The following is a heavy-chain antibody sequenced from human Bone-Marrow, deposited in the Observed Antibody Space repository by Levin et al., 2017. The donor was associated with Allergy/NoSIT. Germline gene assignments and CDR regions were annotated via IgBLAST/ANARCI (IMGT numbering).Heavy chain of an antibody. CDR3: ARGGRLGYYYGMDV. J-gene: IGHJ6*02. CDR1: GFTFSDYS. CDR2: ISSSSSTI. Sequence: SGGSLRLSCAASGFTFSDYSLNWVRQTPGKGLDWVSFISSSSSTIYYAGSVKGRFTISRDNAKNSLYLQMTSLRDDDTAVYYCARGGRLGYYYGMDVWGQGTTVTVSS. V-gene: IGHV3-48*02. D-gene: IGHD3-16*01.